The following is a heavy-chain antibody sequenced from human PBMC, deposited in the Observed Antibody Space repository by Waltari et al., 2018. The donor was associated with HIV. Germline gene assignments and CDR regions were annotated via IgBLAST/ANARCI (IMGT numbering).Heavy chain of an antibody. CDR3: ARQLCSSRLCISGYDF. V-gene: IGHV1-2*05. Sequence: QVHEEQSWPQVKTYGASVEVPCKASAYTFTGYFLHWVRQAPGVGPVWLGRLNPNSGGTHFAQRFQGRITMTWDPSTNTAYMELTGLRFDDTGLYYCARQLCSSRLCISGYDFWGQGTRVTVSS. CDR1: AYTFTGYF. D-gene: IGHD3-3*01. J-gene: IGHJ4*02. CDR2: LNPNSGGT.